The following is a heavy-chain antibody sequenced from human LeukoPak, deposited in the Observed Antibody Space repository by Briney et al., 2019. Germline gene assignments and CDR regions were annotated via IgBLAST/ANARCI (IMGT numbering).Heavy chain of an antibody. CDR1: GFTFSSYS. J-gene: IGHJ6*03. D-gene: IGHD4-17*01. V-gene: IGHV3-48*01. CDR2: ISSSSSTI. Sequence: PGGSLRLSCAASGFTFSSYSMNWVRQAPGKGLEWVSYISSSSSTIYYADSVKGRFTISRDNSKNTLYLQMNSLRAEDTAVYYCARAPIHTVHYYMDVWGKGTTVTISS. CDR3: ARAPIHTVHYYMDV.